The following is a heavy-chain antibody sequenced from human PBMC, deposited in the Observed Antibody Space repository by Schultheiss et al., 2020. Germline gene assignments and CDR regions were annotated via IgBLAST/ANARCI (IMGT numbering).Heavy chain of an antibody. CDR2: VDWEDDK. D-gene: IGHD1-26*01. V-gene: IGHV2-70*01. J-gene: IGHJ4*02. CDR1: GFSLTTSGMC. CDR3: ARTDSGSSSRYYFDF. Sequence: SGPTLVKPTQTLTLTCTFSGFSLTTSGMCVSWIRQSPGKALEWLALVDWEDDKFYSPSLKTRLSISKDTSKNQVVLTLTNVDPVDTATYYCARTDSGSSSRYYFDFWGQGIMVTVSS.